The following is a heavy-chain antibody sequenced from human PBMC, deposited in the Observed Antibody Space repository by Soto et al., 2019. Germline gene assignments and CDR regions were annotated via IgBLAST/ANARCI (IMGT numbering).Heavy chain of an antibody. CDR1: GFTFSSDW. CDR2: INQYGSDK. Sequence: VQLVESGGGLVQPGGSLTLSCAASGFTFSSDWMSWVRQVPGKGLEWVANINQYGSDKYYVDSVKGRFTISRDNAKNSLYLQMNSLRAEDTAVYYCARDKMELKIALGRTVFDSWGQGTMVTVSS. J-gene: IGHJ4*02. D-gene: IGHD3-16*01. CDR3: ARDKMELKIALGRTVFDS. V-gene: IGHV3-7*04.